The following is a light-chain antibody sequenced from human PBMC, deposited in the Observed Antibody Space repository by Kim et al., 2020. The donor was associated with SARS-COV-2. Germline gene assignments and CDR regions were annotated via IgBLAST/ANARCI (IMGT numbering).Light chain of an antibody. CDR3: SAWDRSLHSWV. V-gene: IGLV10-54*04. CDR2: RDN. J-gene: IGLJ3*02. CDR1: SNNVGNQG. Sequence: QTATLTCTGNSNNVGNQGAAWLQQHQGHPPKLLFYRDNNRPSGISERFSASRSGNTASLTITGLQPEDEADYYRSAWDRSLHSWVFGGGTQLTVL.